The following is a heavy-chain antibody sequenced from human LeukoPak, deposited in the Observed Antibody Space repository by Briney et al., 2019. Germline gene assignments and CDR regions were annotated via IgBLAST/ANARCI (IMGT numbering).Heavy chain of an antibody. CDR3: ARDDRWIQFND. D-gene: IGHD5-24*01. V-gene: IGHV3-48*01. J-gene: IGHJ4*02. CDR2: ISSISSTI. CDR1: GFTFSSYS. Sequence: PGGSLRLSCAASGFTFSSYSMNWVGQAPGKGLEGVSYISSISSTIYYAYSVKGRFTISRDNAKNSLYLQMNSLRAEDTAVYYCARDDRWIQFNDWGQGTLVTVSS.